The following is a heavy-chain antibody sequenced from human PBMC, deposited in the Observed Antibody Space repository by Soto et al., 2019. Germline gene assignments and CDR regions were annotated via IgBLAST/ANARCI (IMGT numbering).Heavy chain of an antibody. J-gene: IGHJ6*02. CDR3: VKDILAGGADV. CDR1: GFSLRDSA. D-gene: IGHD3-10*01. CDR2: IYGSGNV. Sequence: EVQLVESGGGLVQPGRSLRLSCAASGFSLRDSAMHWVRQVQGGGLEWVSGIYGSGNVGYADSVMGRFTISRDVAKRSLYLQMNSLTTEDTASYYCVKDILAGGADVWGQGTTVTVSS. V-gene: IGHV3-9*01.